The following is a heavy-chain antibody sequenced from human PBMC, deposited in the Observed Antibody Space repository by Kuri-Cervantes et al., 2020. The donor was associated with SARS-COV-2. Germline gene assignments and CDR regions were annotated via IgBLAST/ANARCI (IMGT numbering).Heavy chain of an antibody. Sequence: LSLTCAASGFTFSSYGMHWVRQAPGKGLEWVAFIRYDGSNKYYADSVKGRFTISRDNSKNTLYLQMNSLRAEDTAVYYCARELSRYSGSYSDYWGQGTLVTVSS. D-gene: IGHD1-26*01. V-gene: IGHV3-30*02. CDR1: GFTFSSYG. J-gene: IGHJ4*02. CDR3: ARELSRYSGSYSDY. CDR2: IRYDGSNK.